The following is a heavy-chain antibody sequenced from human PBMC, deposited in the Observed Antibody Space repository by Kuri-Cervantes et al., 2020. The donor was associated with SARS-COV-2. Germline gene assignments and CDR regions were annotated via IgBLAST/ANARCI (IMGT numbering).Heavy chain of an antibody. CDR1: GFIFSDYY. CDR3: ARDASVRFGEVYFDY. Sequence: SCTASGFIFSDYYMTWIRQAPGKRLEWVAVISYDGSNKYYADSVKGRFTISRDNSKNTLYLQMNSLRAEDTAVYYCARDASVRFGEVYFDYWGQGTLVTVSS. V-gene: IGHV3-30-3*01. J-gene: IGHJ4*02. CDR2: ISYDGSNK. D-gene: IGHD3-10*01.